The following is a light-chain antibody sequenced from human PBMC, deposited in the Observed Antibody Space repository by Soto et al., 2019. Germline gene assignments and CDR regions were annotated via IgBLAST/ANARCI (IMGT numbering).Light chain of an antibody. Sequence: SALAQPPSASGSPGQSVAISCTGTSSDVGGYNYVSWYQQHPGKAPKLMIYEVSNRPSGVSDRFSGSKSGNTASLTISGLQAEDEADYYCASLTTTSFVFGTGTKVTVL. CDR2: EVS. CDR3: ASLTTTSFV. J-gene: IGLJ1*01. V-gene: IGLV2-14*01. CDR1: SSDVGGYNY.